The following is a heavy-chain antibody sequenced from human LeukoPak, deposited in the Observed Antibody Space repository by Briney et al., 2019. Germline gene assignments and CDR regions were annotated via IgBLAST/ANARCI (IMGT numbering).Heavy chain of an antibody. V-gene: IGHV1-46*01. CDR1: GYTFTSYY. J-gene: IGHJ4*02. CDR2: INPSGGST. CDR3: ARAQAQAYGSGSYNIPVISGSDY. Sequence: ASVKVSCKASGYTFTSYYMHWVRQAPGQGLEWMGIINPSGGSTSYAQKFQGRVTMTRDTSTSTVYMELSSLRSEDTAVYYCARAQAQAYGSGSYNIPVISGSDYWGQGTLVTVSS. D-gene: IGHD3-10*01.